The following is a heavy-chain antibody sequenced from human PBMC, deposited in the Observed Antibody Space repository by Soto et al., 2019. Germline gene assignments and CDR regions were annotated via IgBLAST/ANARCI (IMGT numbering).Heavy chain of an antibody. Sequence: GALRLSCTASGFTFSDYTLIFVRHSPLKWLEWVVFIRSKAYGGTTEYAASVKGRFTISRDDSKSIAYLQMNSLKTEDTAVYYCTAGKLYPSLDFDYWGQGTLVTVSS. D-gene: IGHD2-8*01. V-gene: IGHV3-49*04. CDR2: IRSKAYGGTT. J-gene: IGHJ4*02. CDR3: TAGKLYPSLDFDY. CDR1: GFTFSDYT.